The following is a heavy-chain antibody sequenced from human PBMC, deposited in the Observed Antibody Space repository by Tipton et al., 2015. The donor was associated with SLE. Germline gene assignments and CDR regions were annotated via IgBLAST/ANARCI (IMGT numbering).Heavy chain of an antibody. Sequence: TLSLTCTVSSGSISSSSYYWGWIRQPPGKGLEWVGSIHHSGKTYYNPSLKSRVTMSVDTSKNHLSLILSSVTAADTAVYYCARGPSSSETYYTWFDSWGQGALVTVSS. CDR3: ARGPSSSETYYTWFDS. J-gene: IGHJ5*01. V-gene: IGHV4-39*02. CDR1: SGSISSSSYY. CDR2: IHHSGKT. D-gene: IGHD1-26*01.